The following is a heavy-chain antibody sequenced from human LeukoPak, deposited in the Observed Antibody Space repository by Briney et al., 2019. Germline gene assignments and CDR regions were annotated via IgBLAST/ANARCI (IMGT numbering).Heavy chain of an antibody. J-gene: IGHJ3*02. CDR1: GGTFSSYA. Sequence: ASVKVSCKASGGTFSSYAISWVRQAPGQGLEWMGGIIPIFGTANYAQKFQGRVTITADESTSTAYMELSSLRSEDTAVYYCARTDDYGDPRLAFDTWGQGTMVTVSS. V-gene: IGHV1-69*13. D-gene: IGHD4-17*01. CDR3: ARTDDYGDPRLAFDT. CDR2: IIPIFGTA.